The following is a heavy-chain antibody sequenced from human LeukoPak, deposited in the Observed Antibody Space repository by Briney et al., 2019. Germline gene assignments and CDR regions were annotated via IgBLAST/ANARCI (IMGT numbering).Heavy chain of an antibody. J-gene: IGHJ4*02. V-gene: IGHV4-59*01. CDR2: IYYSGTT. Sequence: SETLSLTCIVSGDSISSYYWSWIRQPPGRGLERIGCIYYSGTTKYNPSLKSRVTISVDASKNHFSLNLTPVTAADTAVYYCARDRSLGIIDYWGQGTLVTVSS. CDR3: ARDRSLGIIDY. D-gene: IGHD3-16*01. CDR1: GDSISSYY.